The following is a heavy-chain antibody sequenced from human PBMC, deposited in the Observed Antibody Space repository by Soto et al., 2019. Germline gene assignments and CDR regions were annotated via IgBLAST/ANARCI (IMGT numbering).Heavy chain of an antibody. J-gene: IGHJ6*02. D-gene: IGHD3-22*01. CDR1: GGSFSGYY. CDR2: INHSGST. Sequence: SETLYLTCAVYGGSFSGYYWSWIRQPPGKGLEWIGEINHSGSTNYNPSIKSRVTISVDTSKNQFSQKLSFVTAADTAVYYCAREYYYDSSGYYYYYGMDFWGQGTTVTVSS. CDR3: AREYYYDSSGYYYYYGMDF. V-gene: IGHV4-34*01.